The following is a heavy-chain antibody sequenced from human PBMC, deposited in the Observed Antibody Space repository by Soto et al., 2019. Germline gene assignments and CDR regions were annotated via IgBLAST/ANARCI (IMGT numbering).Heavy chain of an antibody. V-gene: IGHV3-21*01. CDR1: GFTFSSYS. D-gene: IGHD2-15*01. CDR2: ISSSSSYI. J-gene: IGHJ4*02. Sequence: EVQLVESGGGLVKPGGSLRLSCAASGFTFSSYSMNWVRQAPGKGLEWVSSISSSSSYIYYADSVKGRFTISRDNAKNSLYLQMNSLRAEDTAVYYCARDRLACSGGSCYAGDYWGQGTLVTVSS. CDR3: ARDRLACSGGSCYAGDY.